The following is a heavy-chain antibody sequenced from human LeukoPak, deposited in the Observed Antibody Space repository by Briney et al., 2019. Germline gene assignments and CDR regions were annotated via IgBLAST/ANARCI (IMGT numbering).Heavy chain of an antibody. V-gene: IGHV1-2*02. Sequence: ASVKVSCKASGYTFTDYNMFWVRQAPGQGLEWMGWINPNSGDTEYAQKFLGRVTMTRDTAISTAYMEMRRLRSDDTAVYYCASKYYHASGSREAFDVWGQGTMVTVSS. D-gene: IGHD3-22*01. J-gene: IGHJ3*01. CDR1: GYTFTDYN. CDR3: ASKYYHASGSREAFDV. CDR2: INPNSGDT.